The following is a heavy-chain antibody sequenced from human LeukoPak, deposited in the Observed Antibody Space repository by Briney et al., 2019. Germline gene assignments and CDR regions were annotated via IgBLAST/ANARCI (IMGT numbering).Heavy chain of an antibody. CDR1: GFTFDDYG. V-gene: IGHV3-20*04. D-gene: IGHD3-10*02. CDR2: INWNGGRI. CDR3: AELGITMIGGV. J-gene: IGHJ6*04. Sequence: GGSLRLSCADSGFTFDDYGMSWVRQAPGKGLEWVSGINWNGGRIGYADSVKGRFTISRDNAKNSLYLQMNSLRAEDTAVYYCAELGITMIGGVWGKGTTVTISS.